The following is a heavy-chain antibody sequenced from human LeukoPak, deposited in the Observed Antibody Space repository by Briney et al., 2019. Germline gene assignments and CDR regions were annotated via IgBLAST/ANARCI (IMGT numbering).Heavy chain of an antibody. J-gene: IGHJ3*02. CDR2: IYYSGST. V-gene: IGHV4-59*01. D-gene: IGHD3-10*01. Sequence: SETLSLTCTVSGGSISSYYWSWIRQPPGKGLEWIGYIYYSGSTNYNPSLKSRVTISVDTSKNQFSLKLRSVTAADTAVYYCAGSTQVAPGAFDIWGQGTMVTVSS. CDR3: AGSTQVAPGAFDI. CDR1: GGSISSYY.